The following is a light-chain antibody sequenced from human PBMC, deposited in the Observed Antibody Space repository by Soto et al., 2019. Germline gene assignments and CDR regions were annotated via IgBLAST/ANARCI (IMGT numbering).Light chain of an antibody. CDR2: GAS. V-gene: IGKV3-20*01. CDR1: QSVSSSY. J-gene: IGKJ1*01. Sequence: EIVLTQSPGTLSLSPGERATLSCRARQSVSSSYFAWYQQKPGQPPRLLIYGASSRDTGIPDRFSGSGSGTDFTLTISRLEPDDVAVYYCQQYGTSPWTFGQGTKVEIK. CDR3: QQYGTSPWT.